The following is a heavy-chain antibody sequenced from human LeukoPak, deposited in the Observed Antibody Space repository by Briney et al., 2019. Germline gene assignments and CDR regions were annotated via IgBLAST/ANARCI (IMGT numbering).Heavy chain of an antibody. J-gene: IGHJ4*02. V-gene: IGHV1-2*02. CDR1: GYSFTGYY. Sequence: GASVKVSCKASGYSFTGYYVHWVRQAPGQGLEWMGWINPNSGGTNYAQKFQGRVTMTRDTSISTAYMELSRLRSDDTAVYYCARDDRVAGTHCFDYWGQGTLVTVSS. CDR3: ARDDRVAGTHCFDY. CDR2: INPNSGGT. D-gene: IGHD6-19*01.